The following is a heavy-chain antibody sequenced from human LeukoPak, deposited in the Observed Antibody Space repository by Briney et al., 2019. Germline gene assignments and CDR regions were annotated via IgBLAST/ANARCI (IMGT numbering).Heavy chain of an antibody. CDR1: GFTFSNAW. V-gene: IGHV3-15*01. D-gene: IGHD3-3*01. J-gene: IGHJ4*02. CDR3: TTGEFLEWLLYFDY. Sequence: GGFLRLSCAASGFTFSNAWMSWVRQAPGKGLEWVGLIIMKTDGGTTDYAAPVKGRFTISRDDSKNTLYLQMNSLKTEDTAVYYCTTGEFLEWLLYFDYWGQGTLVTDST. CDR2: IIMKTDGGTT.